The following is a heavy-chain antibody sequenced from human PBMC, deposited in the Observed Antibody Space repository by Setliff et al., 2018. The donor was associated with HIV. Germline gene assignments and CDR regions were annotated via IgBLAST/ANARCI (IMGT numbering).Heavy chain of an antibody. V-gene: IGHV3-21*01. J-gene: IGHJ4*02. CDR2: ISSSSSYI. CDR3: ARDAASEYTYYYDSSGYLPLVY. D-gene: IGHD3-22*01. Sequence: GGSLRLSCAASGFTFSSYSMNWVRQAPGKGLEWVSSISSSSSYIYYADSVKGRFTISRDNAKNSLYLQMNSLRAEDTAVYYCARDAASEYTYYYDSSGYLPLVYWGQGTLVTVSS. CDR1: GFTFSSYS.